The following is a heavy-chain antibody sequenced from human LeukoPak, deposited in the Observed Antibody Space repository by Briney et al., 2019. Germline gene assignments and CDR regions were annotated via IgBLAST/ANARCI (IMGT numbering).Heavy chain of an antibody. Sequence: SETLSLTCTVSGGSITSSYWSWIRQPPGKGLEWIGYIYTSGSTNYNPSLKSRVTIAVDTSKNQFSLKPSSVTAADTAVYYCASYPRDGYNYFDYWGQGTLVTVSS. D-gene: IGHD5-24*01. J-gene: IGHJ4*02. V-gene: IGHV4-4*09. CDR2: IYTSGST. CDR3: ASYPRDGYNYFDY. CDR1: GGSITSSY.